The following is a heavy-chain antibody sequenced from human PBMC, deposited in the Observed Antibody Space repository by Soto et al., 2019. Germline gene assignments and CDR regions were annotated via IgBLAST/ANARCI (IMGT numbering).Heavy chain of an antibody. CDR2: INPNGGST. J-gene: IGHJ4*02. Sequence: QVQLVQSGAEVKKPGASVKVSCKASGYTFIHYYIHWVRQAPGQGLEWMAIINPNGGSTNYAQKFRGRVTVTSDTSTTTVSMELNSLGSDDTAVYFCARSLLQVDFWGQGTLVTVSS. CDR3: ARSLLQVDF. V-gene: IGHV1-46*01. CDR1: GYTFIHYY.